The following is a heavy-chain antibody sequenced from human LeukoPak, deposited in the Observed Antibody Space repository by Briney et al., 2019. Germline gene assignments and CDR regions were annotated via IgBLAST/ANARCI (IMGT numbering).Heavy chain of an antibody. CDR2: ICYSGNT. CDR1: GGSISSYY. CDR3: ARPNGGNPYDAFDV. J-gene: IGHJ3*01. D-gene: IGHD4-23*01. Sequence: PSETLSLTCTVSGGSISSYYWNWIRQPPGKGLEWIGYICYSGNTNYNPSLKSRVTISVDTSRNQFSLKMTSVTASDTAVYYCARPNGGNPYDAFDVWGQGTMVTVSP. V-gene: IGHV4-59*08.